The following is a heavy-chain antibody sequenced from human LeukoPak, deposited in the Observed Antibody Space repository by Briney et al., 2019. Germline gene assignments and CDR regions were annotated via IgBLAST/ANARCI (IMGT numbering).Heavy chain of an antibody. D-gene: IGHD7-27*01. CDR1: GFTFSSYS. CDR3: ARVLSQPLGRNFDY. J-gene: IGHJ4*02. CDR2: ISSSSSYI. Sequence: GGSLRLSCAASGFTFSSYSMNWVRQAPGKGLEWVSSISSSSSYIYYADSVKGRFTISRDNAKNSLYLQMNSLRAEDTAVYYCARVLSQPLGRNFDYWGQGTLVTVSS. V-gene: IGHV3-21*01.